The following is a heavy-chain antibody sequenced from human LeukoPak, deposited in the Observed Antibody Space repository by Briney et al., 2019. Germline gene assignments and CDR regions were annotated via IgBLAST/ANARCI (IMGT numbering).Heavy chain of an antibody. J-gene: IGHJ4*02. D-gene: IGHD6-13*01. CDR3: ARLIAAAGTSY. CDR2: INHSGST. CDR1: GGSFSGYY. Sequence: PSETLSLTCAVYGGSFSGYYWSWIRQPPGKGLEWIGEINHSGSTNYNPSLKSRVTISVDTSKNQFSLKLSSVTAADTAVYYCARLIAAAGTSYWDQGTLVTVSS. V-gene: IGHV4-34*01.